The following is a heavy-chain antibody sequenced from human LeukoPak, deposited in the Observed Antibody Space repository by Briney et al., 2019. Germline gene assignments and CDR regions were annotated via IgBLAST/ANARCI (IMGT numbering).Heavy chain of an antibody. CDR1: GGSISSSSYY. CDR2: FHHSGTT. D-gene: IGHD1-1*01. CDR3: VRLGCSNFDPPHL. J-gene: IGHJ5*02. V-gene: IGHV4-39*01. Sequence: SETLSLTCTVSGGSISSSSYYWGWIRQPPGKGLEWIGTFHHSGTTYYSPSLKSRVTTSGDTSKNQFSLKLTSVTAADTAVYYCVRLGCSNFDPPHLWGRGTLVTVSS.